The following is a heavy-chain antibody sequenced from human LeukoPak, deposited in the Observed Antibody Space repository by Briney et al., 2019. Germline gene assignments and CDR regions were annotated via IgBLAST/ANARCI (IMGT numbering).Heavy chain of an antibody. V-gene: IGHV1-18*01. Sequence: ASVKVSCKASGYTFTSCGISWVRQAPGQGLEWMGWISAYNGNTNYAQKLQGRVTMTTDTSTSTAYMELRSLRSDDTAVYYCARDSMTRYSSSLGFDYWGQGTLVTVSS. J-gene: IGHJ4*02. CDR1: GYTFTSCG. CDR2: ISAYNGNT. D-gene: IGHD6-13*01. CDR3: ARDSMTRYSSSLGFDY.